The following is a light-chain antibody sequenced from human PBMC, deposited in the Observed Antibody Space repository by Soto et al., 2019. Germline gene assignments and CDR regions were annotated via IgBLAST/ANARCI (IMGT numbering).Light chain of an antibody. CDR3: QQYNTTPRT. CDR1: QSVLYSSNNKNY. J-gene: IGKJ2*02. Sequence: DLVMTQSPDSLAVSLGERATINCKSSQSVLYSSNNKNYLAWYQQKPGQPPKLLIYWASTRKSWVPDRFSGSGSGTDFTLTISSLQVEDVAVYYCQQYNTTPRTFGQGTKLEIK. V-gene: IGKV4-1*01. CDR2: WAS.